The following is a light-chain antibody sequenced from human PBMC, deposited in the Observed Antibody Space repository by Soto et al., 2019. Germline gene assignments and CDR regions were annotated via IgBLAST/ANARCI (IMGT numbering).Light chain of an antibody. CDR2: KAS. J-gene: IGKJ2*01. Sequence: DIQMTQSPSTLSGSVGDRVTITCRASQTISSWLAWYQQKPGKAPKLLIYKASTLKSGVPSRFSGSGSGTEFTLTISSLQPGDFATYYCQQYNSYLYTFGQGTKVDIK. CDR3: QQYNSYLYT. V-gene: IGKV1-5*03. CDR1: QTISSW.